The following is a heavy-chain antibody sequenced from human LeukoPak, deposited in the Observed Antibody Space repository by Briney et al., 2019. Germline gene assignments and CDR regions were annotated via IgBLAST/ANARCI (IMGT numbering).Heavy chain of an antibody. D-gene: IGHD5-24*01. V-gene: IGHV4-38-2*02. J-gene: IGHJ4*02. Sequence: SETLSLTCTVSSYSINSGYYWGWIRQPPGRGLEWIGSIYYSGSTYYNPSLKSRVSISVDTSKNQFSLKLSSVTAADTAVYYCARDPGGLEMASQTGDYWGQGTLVTVSS. CDR2: IYYSGST. CDR1: SYSINSGYY. CDR3: ARDPGGLEMASQTGDY.